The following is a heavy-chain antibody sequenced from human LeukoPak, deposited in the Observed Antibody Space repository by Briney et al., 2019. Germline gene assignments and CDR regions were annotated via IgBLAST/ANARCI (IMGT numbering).Heavy chain of an antibody. CDR3: ARSDSSGWYFDY. CDR2: INPNSGGT. D-gene: IGHD6-19*01. V-gene: IGHV1-2*02. Sequence: GASVKVSCKASGYTFTGYYMHWVRQAPGQGLEWMGWINPNSGGTSYAQKFQGRVTMTRDTSISTAYMELSRLRSDDTAVYHCARSDSSGWYFDYWGQGTLVTVSS. CDR1: GYTFTGYY. J-gene: IGHJ4*02.